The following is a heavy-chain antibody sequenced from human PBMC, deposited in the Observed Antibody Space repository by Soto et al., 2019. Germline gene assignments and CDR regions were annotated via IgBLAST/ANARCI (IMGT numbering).Heavy chain of an antibody. CDR1: GGTFSSHS. CDR2: IDHGGST. D-gene: IGHD2-21*02. Sequence: SETLSLTCAIYGGTFSSHSRSWVRQPPGKGLEWIGEIDHGGSTNYNPSLKSRVTISGDASKRQFSLGLRSLTAADTGVYYCAAYDVGTIIQDYWGQGTRVTVSS. V-gene: IGHV4-34*08. CDR3: AAYDVGTIIQDY. J-gene: IGHJ4*02.